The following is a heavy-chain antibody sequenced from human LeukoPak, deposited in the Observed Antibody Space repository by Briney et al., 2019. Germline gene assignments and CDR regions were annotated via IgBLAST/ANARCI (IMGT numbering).Heavy chain of an antibody. CDR2: MNPNSGNT. CDR3: ARGRTYVVGASKTIVPNGY. V-gene: IGHV1-8*03. D-gene: IGHD1-26*01. CDR1: VYTFTSYD. J-gene: IGHJ4*02. Sequence: ASVKVSLKATVYTFTSYDYNWVRQPTGQGLEWMGWMNPNSGNTGYAQKFQGRVTITRNNSMSTAYMEMNSLRSEDTAVYYCARGRTYVVGASKTIVPNGYWGQGTLVTVCS.